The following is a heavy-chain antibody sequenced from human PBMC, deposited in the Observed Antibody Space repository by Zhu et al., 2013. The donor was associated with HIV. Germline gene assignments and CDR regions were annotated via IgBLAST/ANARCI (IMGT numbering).Heavy chain of an antibody. CDR1: GHTFTTYG. V-gene: IGHV1-18*01. D-gene: IGHD3-16*01. CDR2: ISAYNGHT. Sequence: QVQLVQSGAEMKKPGASVKVSCKASGHTFTTYGITWVRQAPGQGLEWMGWISAYNGHTNFAQNLQGRVAMATDTSTGTAYMELRSLTSDDTAVYYCAEFGTGFDYVGPGNPGHRL. J-gene: IGHJ4*02. CDR3: AEFGTGFDY.